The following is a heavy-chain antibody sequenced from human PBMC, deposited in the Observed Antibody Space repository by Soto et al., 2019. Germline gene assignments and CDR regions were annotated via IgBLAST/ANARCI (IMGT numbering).Heavy chain of an antibody. CDR1: GGSISSSSYY. D-gene: IGHD3-3*01. J-gene: IGHJ6*02. Sequence: SETLSLTCTVSGGSISSSSYYWGLIRQPPGKWLERIGSIYYSGSTYYNPSLKSRVTISVDTSKNQFSLKLSSVTAVDTAVYYCARRNYDFWSGYYQNYYYYGMDVWGQGTTVT. CDR2: IYYSGST. V-gene: IGHV4-39*01. CDR3: ARRNYDFWSGYYQNYYYYGMDV.